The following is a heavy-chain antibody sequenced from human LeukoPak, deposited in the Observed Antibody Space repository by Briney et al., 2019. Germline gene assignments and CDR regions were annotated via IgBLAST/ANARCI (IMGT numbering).Heavy chain of an antibody. CDR1: GGSFSGYY. J-gene: IGHJ6*04. CDR2: ISASGGST. V-gene: IGHV3-23*01. CDR3: ARDPNGMDV. Sequence: ETLSLTCAVYGGSFSGYYWSWIRQAPGKGLEWVSAISASGGSTYYADSVKGRFTISRDNSKNTLYLQMNSLRAEDTAVYYCARDPNGMDVWGKGTTVTVSS.